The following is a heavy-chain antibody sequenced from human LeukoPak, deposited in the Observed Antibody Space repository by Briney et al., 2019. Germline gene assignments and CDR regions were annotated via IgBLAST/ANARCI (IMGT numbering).Heavy chain of an antibody. CDR1: GYSFTSYW. D-gene: IGHD4-11*01. J-gene: IGHJ4*02. V-gene: IGHV5-10-1*01. Sequence: GESLKISCKGSGYSFTSYWISWVRQMPGKGLEWMGRIDPSDSYTNYSPSFQGHVTISADKSISTAYLQWSSLRASDTAMYYCARTLTTDIDYWAQGTLVTVSS. CDR3: ARTLTTDIDY. CDR2: IDPSDSYT.